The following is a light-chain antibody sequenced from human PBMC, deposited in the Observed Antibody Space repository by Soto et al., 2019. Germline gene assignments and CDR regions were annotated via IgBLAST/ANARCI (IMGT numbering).Light chain of an antibody. V-gene: IGKV3-11*01. CDR2: DAS. CDR3: QQRSNWPRT. J-gene: IGKJ1*01. Sequence: EIVLTQSPXTLSLSPGERATLSCRASQSVSSYLAWYQQKPGQAPRLLIYDASNRATGIPARFSGSGSGTDFTLTISSLEPEDFAVYYCQQRSNWPRTFGQGTKVDIK. CDR1: QSVSSY.